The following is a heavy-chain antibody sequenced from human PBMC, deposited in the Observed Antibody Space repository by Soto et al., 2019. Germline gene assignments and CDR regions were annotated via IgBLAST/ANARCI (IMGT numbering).Heavy chain of an antibody. J-gene: IGHJ3*02. CDR3: ARGGRFGELLYNAFDI. V-gene: IGHV1-69*13. CDR1: GGTFSSYA. CDR2: IIPIFGTA. Sequence: GASVKVSCKASGGTFSSYAISWVRQAPGQGLEWMGGIIPIFGTANYAQKFQGRVTITADESTSTAYMELSSLRSEDTAVYYCARGGRFGELLYNAFDIWGQGTMVTVSS. D-gene: IGHD3-10*01.